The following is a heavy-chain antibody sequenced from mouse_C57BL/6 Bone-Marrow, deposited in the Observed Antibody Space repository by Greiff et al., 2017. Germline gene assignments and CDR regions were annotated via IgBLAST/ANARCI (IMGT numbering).Heavy chain of an antibody. Sequence: VQLQQSGAELVRPGASVKLSCTASGFNIKDDYMHWVKQRPEQGLEWIGWIDPENGDTEYASKFQGKATITADTASNTACLQLSSLTSEDTAVYYCTFYDGPFGVWGTGTTVTVSS. V-gene: IGHV14-4*01. CDR1: GFNIKDDY. D-gene: IGHD2-3*01. CDR3: TFYDGPFGV. J-gene: IGHJ1*03. CDR2: IDPENGDT.